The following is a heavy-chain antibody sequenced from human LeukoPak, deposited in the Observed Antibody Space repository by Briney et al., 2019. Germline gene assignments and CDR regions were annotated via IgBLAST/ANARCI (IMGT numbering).Heavy chain of an antibody. CDR3: AREMYSSSWYLAYYFDY. D-gene: IGHD6-13*01. CDR2: IKQDGSEK. V-gene: IGHV3-7*03. CDR1: GFTFSSYW. J-gene: IGHJ4*02. Sequence: GGSLRLSCAASGFTFSSYWMSWVRQAPGKELEWVANIKQDGSEKYYVDSVKGRFTISRDNAKNSLYLQMNSLRAEDTAAYYCAREMYSSSWYLAYYFDYWGQGTLVTVSS.